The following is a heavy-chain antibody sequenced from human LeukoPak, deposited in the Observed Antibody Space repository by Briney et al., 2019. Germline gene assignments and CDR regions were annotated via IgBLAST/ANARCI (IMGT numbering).Heavy chain of an antibody. CDR1: GYTFTSYG. Sequence: ASVKVSCKASGYTFTSYGISWVRQAPGQGLEWMGWISTYNGNTNYAQKLQGRVTMTTDISTSTAYMELRSLRSDDTAVYYCARAGSSGYYYYYMDVWGKGTTVTVSS. J-gene: IGHJ6*03. CDR2: ISTYNGNT. V-gene: IGHV1-18*01. CDR3: ARAGSSGYYYYYMDV. D-gene: IGHD5-18*01.